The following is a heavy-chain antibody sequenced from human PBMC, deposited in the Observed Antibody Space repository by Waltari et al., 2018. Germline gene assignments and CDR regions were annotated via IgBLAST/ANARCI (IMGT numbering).Heavy chain of an antibody. V-gene: IGHV1-69*05. CDR2: IIPIFGTA. J-gene: IGHJ5*02. D-gene: IGHD6-13*01. CDR1: GGTFSSYA. Sequence: QVQLVQSGAEVKKPGSSVKVSCKASGGTFSSYAISWVRQAPGQGLEWMRGIIPIFGTANYAQKFQGRVTITTDESTSTAYMELSSLRSEDTAVYYCAREDGGIAAVGVWFDPWGQGTLVTVSS. CDR3: AREDGGIAAVGVWFDP.